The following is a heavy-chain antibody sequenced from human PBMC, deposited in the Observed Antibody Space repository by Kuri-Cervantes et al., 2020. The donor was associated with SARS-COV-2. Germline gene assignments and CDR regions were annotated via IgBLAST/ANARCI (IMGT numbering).Heavy chain of an antibody. D-gene: IGHD2-21*01. CDR3: YCAPKEGFDS. V-gene: IGHV1-8*02. Sequence: ASVKVSCKASGYTFTSYDINWVRQATGQGLEWMGWMNPSSGNTGYAQKFQGRVTMTRNTSISTVYMELSSLTSEDTAIYYCYCAPKEGFDSWGQGTLVTVSS. J-gene: IGHJ4*02. CDR1: GYTFTSYD. CDR2: MNPSSGNT.